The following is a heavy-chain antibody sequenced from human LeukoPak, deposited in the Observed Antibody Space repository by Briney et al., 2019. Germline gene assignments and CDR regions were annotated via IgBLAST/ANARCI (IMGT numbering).Heavy chain of an antibody. CDR3: ARAGNGSYYRLDY. J-gene: IGHJ4*02. D-gene: IGHD1-26*01. CDR1: GYTFTGYY. CDR2: NNPNSGGT. Sequence: ASVKVSCKASGYTFTGYYMHWVRQAPGQGLEWMGWNNPNSGGTNYAQKFQGRVTMTRDTSISTAYMELSRLRSDDTAVYYCARAGNGSYYRLDYWGQGTLVTVSS. V-gene: IGHV1-2*02.